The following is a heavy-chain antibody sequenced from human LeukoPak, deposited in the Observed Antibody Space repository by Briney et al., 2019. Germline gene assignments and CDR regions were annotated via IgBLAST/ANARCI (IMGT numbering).Heavy chain of an antibody. CDR3: ARLFGGVTTFDY. D-gene: IGHD2-8*02. CDR2: MKGDGSPT. J-gene: IGHJ4*02. V-gene: IGHV3-7*01. CDR1: GFSFGNFW. Sequence: GGSLRLSCAASGFSFGNFWMSWVRQAPGRGLQWVASMKGDGSPTYYVDSVKGRLIISRDNARNSLYLQMNSLRAEDTAVYYCARLFGGVTTFDYWGQGALVTVSS.